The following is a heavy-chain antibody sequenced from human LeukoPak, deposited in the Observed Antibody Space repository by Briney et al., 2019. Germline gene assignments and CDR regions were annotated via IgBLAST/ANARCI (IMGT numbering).Heavy chain of an antibody. V-gene: IGHV3-9*01. CDR3: ARDGYCSSTSCSYDY. Sequence: PGRSLRLSCAASGFTFDDYAMPWVRQAPGKGLEWVSGISWNSGSIGYADSVKGRFTISRDNAKNSLYLQMNSLRAEDTAVYYCARDGYCSSTSCSYDYWGQGTLVTVSS. D-gene: IGHD2-2*01. CDR1: GFTFDDYA. J-gene: IGHJ4*02. CDR2: ISWNSGSI.